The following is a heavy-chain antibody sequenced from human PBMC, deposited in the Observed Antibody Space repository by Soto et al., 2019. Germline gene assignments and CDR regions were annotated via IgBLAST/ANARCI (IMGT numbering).Heavy chain of an antibody. CDR2: INHSGST. CDR3: ARGYCSGGSCYYYYYYYMDV. J-gene: IGHJ6*03. D-gene: IGHD2-15*01. V-gene: IGHV4-34*01. CDR1: GGSFSGYY. Sequence: SETLSLTCAVYGGSFSGYYWSWIRQPPGKGLEWIGEINHSGSTNYNPSLKSRVTISVDTSKNQFSLKLSSVTAADTAVYYCARGYCSGGSCYYYYYYYMDVWGKGTTVTVSS.